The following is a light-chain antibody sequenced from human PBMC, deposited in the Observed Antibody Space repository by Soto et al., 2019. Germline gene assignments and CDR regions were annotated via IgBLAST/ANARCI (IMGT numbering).Light chain of an antibody. J-gene: IGKJ1*01. CDR1: QSVSSN. V-gene: IGKV3-15*01. CDR3: QQYNNWLWT. Sequence: EIVMTQSPATLSVSPGERATLSCRASQSVSSNLAWYQQKPGQAPRLLIYGASTRATGIPARFSGSGSGTEFPLTISSLQSDDFADYYYQQYNNWLWTFGQGTKVEIK. CDR2: GAS.